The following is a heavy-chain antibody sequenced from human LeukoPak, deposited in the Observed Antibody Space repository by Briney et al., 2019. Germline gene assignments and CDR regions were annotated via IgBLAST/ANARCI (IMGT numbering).Heavy chain of an antibody. Sequence: PGGSLRLSCAASDFTLSDYYMTWIRQAPGKGLEWLSYISNSGSDIYSADSVKGRFTISRDNAKNSLYLQMNSLRAGDTAVYYCARSYRATAGIVDVWGQGTTVTVSS. D-gene: IGHD6-13*01. CDR3: ARSYRATAGIVDV. CDR1: DFTLSDYY. CDR2: ISNSGSDI. J-gene: IGHJ6*02. V-gene: IGHV3-11*01.